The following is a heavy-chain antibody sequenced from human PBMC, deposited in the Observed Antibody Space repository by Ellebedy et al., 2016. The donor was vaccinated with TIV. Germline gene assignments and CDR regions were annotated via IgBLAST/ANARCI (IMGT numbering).Heavy chain of an antibody. CDR1: GFTFNNYN. D-gene: IGHD5-24*01. CDR2: ISSDGITT. J-gene: IGHJ4*02. Sequence: GESLKISCAASGFTFNNYNMIWVRQAPGKGLEWISYISSDGITTDYADSVKGRFTISRDNAKASVSLHMNSLRAEDTAVYYCASDMGRWLQFLAYWGQGTLVTVSS. CDR3: ASDMGRWLQFLAY. V-gene: IGHV3-48*03.